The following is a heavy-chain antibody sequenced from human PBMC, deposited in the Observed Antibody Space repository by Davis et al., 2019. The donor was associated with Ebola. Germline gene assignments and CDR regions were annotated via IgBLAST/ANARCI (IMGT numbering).Heavy chain of an antibody. V-gene: IGHV1-18*04. CDR3: ARSALRSLRADY. Sequence: ASVKVSCKASGYTFTNYYMHWVRQAPGQGLEWMGWVSAYNGNTNYAQNLQGRVTMTTDTSTNTAYMELRSLRSDDTAVYYCARSALRSLRADYWGQGTLVTVSS. J-gene: IGHJ4*02. CDR1: GYTFTNYY. CDR2: VSAYNGNT. D-gene: IGHD3-3*01.